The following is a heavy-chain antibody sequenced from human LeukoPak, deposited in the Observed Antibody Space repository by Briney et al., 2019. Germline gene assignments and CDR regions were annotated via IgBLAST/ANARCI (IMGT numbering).Heavy chain of an antibody. CDR1: GGSFNGYY. Sequence: SETLSLTCAVYGGSFNGYYWSWIRQPPGKGLEWIGEGNHNGGTKYNPSLKSRVTISADSSKNQFSLKLSSVTAADTAVYYCAKNGQSGFSFDPWGQGTLVTVSS. CDR2: GNHNGGT. V-gene: IGHV4-34*01. CDR3: AKNGQSGFSFDP. J-gene: IGHJ5*02. D-gene: IGHD1-26*01.